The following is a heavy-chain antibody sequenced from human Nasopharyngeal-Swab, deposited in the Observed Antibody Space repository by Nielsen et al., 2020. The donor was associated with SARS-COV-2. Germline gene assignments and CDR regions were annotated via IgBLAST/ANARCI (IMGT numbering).Heavy chain of an antibody. CDR2: IYYSGNT. CDR3: ARGATIFGVVAYGMDV. V-gene: IGHV4-31*03. CDR1: GGSISSGGYY. Sequence: SETLSLTCTVSGGSISSGGYYWSWIRQHPGKGLEWIGYIYYSGNTYYNPSLKSRVTISVDTSKNQFSLKLSSVTAADTAVYYCARGATIFGVVAYGMDVWGQGTTVTVSS. D-gene: IGHD3-3*01. J-gene: IGHJ6*02.